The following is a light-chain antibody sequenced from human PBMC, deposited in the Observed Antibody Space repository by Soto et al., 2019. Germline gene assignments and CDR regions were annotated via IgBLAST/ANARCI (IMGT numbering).Light chain of an antibody. CDR1: HIINNNY. Sequence: DTVLTQSPGTLSLSPGEAAILSCRASHIINNNYLAWYQQKPGQAPRLLIYGASSRATGIPDRFSGSGSGTDFTLNITRLEPEDSAVYYCLQHSGTSPKTFGQGTKVDIK. CDR3: LQHSGTSPKT. V-gene: IGKV3-20*01. J-gene: IGKJ1*01. CDR2: GAS.